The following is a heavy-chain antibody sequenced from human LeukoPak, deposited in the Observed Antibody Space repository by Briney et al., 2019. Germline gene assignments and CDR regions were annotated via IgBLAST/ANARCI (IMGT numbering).Heavy chain of an antibody. CDR3: ARRRYCSSTNCYGDWFDP. CDR1: GFAFGNHW. V-gene: IGHV3-74*01. J-gene: IGHJ5*02. CDR2: INSDGNST. D-gene: IGHD2-2*01. Sequence: GGSLRLSCAASGFAFGNHWMHWARQAPGKGLMWVSRINSDGNSTSYADSVKGRFTISRDNAKNTLYLQMNSLRAEGTAVYYCARRRYCSSTNCYGDWFDPWGQGTLVTVAS.